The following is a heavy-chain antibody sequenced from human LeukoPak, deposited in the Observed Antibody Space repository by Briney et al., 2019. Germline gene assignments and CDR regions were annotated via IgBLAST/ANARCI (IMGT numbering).Heavy chain of an antibody. J-gene: IGHJ4*02. D-gene: IGHD1-26*01. CDR3: AQRGSYLNY. CDR2: INSDGSST. V-gene: IGHV3-74*01. Sequence: GGSLRLSCAASGLTFSSYSMNWVRQAPGKGLVWVSRINSDGSSTSYADSVKGRFTISRDNAKNTLYLQMNSLRAEDTAVYYCAQRGSYLNYWGQGTLVTVSS. CDR1: GLTFSSYS.